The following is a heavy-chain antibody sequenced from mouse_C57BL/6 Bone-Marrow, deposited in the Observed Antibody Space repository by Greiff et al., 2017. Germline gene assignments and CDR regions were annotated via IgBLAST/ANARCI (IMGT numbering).Heavy chain of an antibody. CDR2: IYPGGGYT. Sequence: QVQLQQSGAELVRPGTSVKMSCKASGYTFTNYWIGWAKQRPGHGLEWIGDIYPGGGYTNYNEKFKGKATLTAAKSSSTAYMQFSRLTSEASAIYYCARSSYNYGSSYHFDYWGQGTTLTVSS. V-gene: IGHV1-63*01. D-gene: IGHD1-1*01. J-gene: IGHJ2*01. CDR1: GYTFTNYW. CDR3: ARSSYNYGSSYHFDY.